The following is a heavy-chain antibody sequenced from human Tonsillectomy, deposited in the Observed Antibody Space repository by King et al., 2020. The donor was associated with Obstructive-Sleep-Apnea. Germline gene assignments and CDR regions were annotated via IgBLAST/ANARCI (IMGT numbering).Heavy chain of an antibody. D-gene: IGHD1-7*01. J-gene: IGHJ4*02. V-gene: IGHV3-30*02. CDR3: AKDFGNCYFDY. CDR1: GFTFINYD. CDR2: IRYDGSNK. Sequence: VQLVESGGGVVQPGGSLRLSCAASGFTFINYDMHWVRQAPGKGLEWVAFIRYDGSNKNYADSVKGRFTISRDNSKNTLYLQMNSLRAEDTAVYYCAKDFGNCYFDYWGQGTLVTVSS.